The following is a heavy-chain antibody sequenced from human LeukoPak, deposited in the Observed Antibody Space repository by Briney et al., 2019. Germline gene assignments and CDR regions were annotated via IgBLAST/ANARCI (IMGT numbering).Heavy chain of an antibody. CDR2: INPDGRDT. J-gene: IGHJ6*02. CDR1: GFTFNRCW. CDR3: ASERPTTLNYYYYYGMDV. V-gene: IGHV3-7*03. D-gene: IGHD1-14*01. Sequence: GGSLRLSCVVSGFTFNRCWMNWVRQASGKGLEWVAHINPDGRDTYYVDSVKGRFTISRDNAQNSMYLQMNSLRAEDTAVYYCASERPTTLNYYYYYGMDVWGQGTTVTVSS.